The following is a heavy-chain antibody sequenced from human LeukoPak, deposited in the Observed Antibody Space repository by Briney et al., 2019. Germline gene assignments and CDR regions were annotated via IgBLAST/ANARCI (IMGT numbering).Heavy chain of an antibody. V-gene: IGHV5-51*01. CDR2: IYPGDSDT. D-gene: IGHD3-10*01. CDR3: ARQSGRITMVRGVIWEFDY. CDR1: GYSFTSYW. J-gene: IGHJ4*02. Sequence: GESLKISCKGSGYSFTSYWIGWVRQMPGKGLEWMGIIYPGDSDTRYSPSFQGQVTISADKSISTAYLQWSSLKASDTAMYYCARQSGRITMVRGVIWEFDYWGQGTLVTVSS.